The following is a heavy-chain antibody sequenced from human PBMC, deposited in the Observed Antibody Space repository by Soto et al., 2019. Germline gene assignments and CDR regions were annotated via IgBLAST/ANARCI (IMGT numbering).Heavy chain of an antibody. J-gene: IGHJ4*02. V-gene: IGHV3-7*03. D-gene: IGHD3-10*01. CDR1: GFTFTTYW. CDR3: VRGGHGSGSYLGSY. Sequence: EVQLVESGGGLAQPGGSLRLSCVASGFTFTTYWMSWVRQAPGKGLEWVANIRQDGGAQYYVDSVKGRFTISRDNAKNSVYLQMDSLRADDTAVYYCVRGGHGSGSYLGSYWGQGILVTVSS. CDR2: IRQDGGAQ.